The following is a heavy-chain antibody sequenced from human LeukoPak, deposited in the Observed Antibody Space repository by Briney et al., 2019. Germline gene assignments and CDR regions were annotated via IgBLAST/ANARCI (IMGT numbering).Heavy chain of an antibody. CDR3: SRENGAFSPFGY. D-gene: IGHD2-8*01. CDR2: ISLTGLT. J-gene: IGHJ4*02. V-gene: IGHV4-4*02. Sequence: SGTLSLTCGVSGGSITNTNWWSWVRQPPGQGLEWSGEISLTGLTHYNPSLESRVTVSLGKSKNPLSLNLTSVTAADTAVYYCSRENGAFSPFGYWGQGILVTV. CDR1: GGSITNTNW.